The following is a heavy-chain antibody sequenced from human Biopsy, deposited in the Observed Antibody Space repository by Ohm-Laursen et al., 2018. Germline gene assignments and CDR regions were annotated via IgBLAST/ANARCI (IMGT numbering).Heavy chain of an antibody. D-gene: IGHD3-3*01. CDR2: IYTIGDT. CDR1: GASMTGYF. V-gene: IGHV4-4*07. J-gene: IGHJ3*01. CDR3: AREDEGLLRALDL. Sequence: GTLSLTCTVSGASMTGYFWTWVRQPAGKGLEWIGHIYTIGDTTYNPSLESRVAMSLDTSKNQFSLKMTSLTAADTAVYFCAREDEGLLRALDLWGQGTMVTVSS.